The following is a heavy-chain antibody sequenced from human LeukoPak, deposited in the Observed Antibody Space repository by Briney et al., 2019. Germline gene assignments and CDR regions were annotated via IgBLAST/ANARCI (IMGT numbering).Heavy chain of an antibody. CDR1: GFSIRSYW. CDR2: IQSDGSEK. D-gene: IGHD6-19*01. J-gene: IGHJ6*02. Sequence: HPGGSLRLSCAASGFSIRSYWMSWVRQAPGKGLEWVANIQSDGSEKNYVDSVQGRFTISRDNAKTSLYLQMNSLRADDTAVYYCARDSAVATYYGVDVWGQGITVTVSS. V-gene: IGHV3-7*01. CDR3: ARDSAVATYYGVDV.